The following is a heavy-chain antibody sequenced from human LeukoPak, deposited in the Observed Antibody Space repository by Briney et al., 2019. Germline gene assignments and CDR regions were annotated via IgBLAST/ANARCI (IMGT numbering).Heavy chain of an antibody. D-gene: IGHD5-12*01. V-gene: IGHV4-59*01. Sequence: KHSETLSLTCAVSGGTITGYHWSWIRQPPGKGLDWIGYADSSGSTLYNPSLKSRVAISVDTSQRQLSLRLTSVTAADTAVYYCARVGSGSHFDYWGQGTLVAVSS. CDR3: ARVGSGSHFDY. CDR1: GGTITGYH. J-gene: IGHJ4*02. CDR2: ADSSGST.